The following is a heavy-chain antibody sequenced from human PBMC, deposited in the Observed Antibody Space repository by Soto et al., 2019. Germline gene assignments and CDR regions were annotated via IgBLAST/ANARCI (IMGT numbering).Heavy chain of an antibody. V-gene: IGHV3-23*01. CDR1: GFTFSSYA. CDR3: AKPPGGWLQTFDY. Sequence: HPGGSLRLSCAASGFTFSSYAMSWVRQAPGKGLEWVSAISGSGGSTYYADSVKGRFTISRDNSKNTLYLQMNSLRAEDTAVYYCAKPPGGWLQTFDYWGQGTLVTVSS. CDR2: ISGSGGST. J-gene: IGHJ4*02. D-gene: IGHD5-12*01.